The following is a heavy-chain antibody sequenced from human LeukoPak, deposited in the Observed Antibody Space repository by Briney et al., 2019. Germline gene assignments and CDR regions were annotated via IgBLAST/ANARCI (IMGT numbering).Heavy chain of an antibody. V-gene: IGHV3-7*01. CDR1: GFTFSSFW. D-gene: IGHD6-19*01. CDR2: IKQDGTEQ. Sequence: GGSLRLSCAASGFTFSSFWMGWVRQAPGKGLEWVANIKQDGTEQYYVDSVKGRFTISRDNAKNSLYLQMNSLRTEDTAVYYCARDLDGTGWYEYAYWGQGTLVTVSS. CDR3: ARDLDGTGWYEYAY. J-gene: IGHJ4*02.